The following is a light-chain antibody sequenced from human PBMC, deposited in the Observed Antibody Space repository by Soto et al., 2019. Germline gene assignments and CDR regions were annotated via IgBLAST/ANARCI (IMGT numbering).Light chain of an antibody. CDR3: CSYIGSYSYV. CDR2: DVN. J-gene: IGLJ1*01. CDR1: SSDVGNYNS. Sequence: QSVLTQPRSVSGSPGQSVTISCTGTSSDVGNYNSVSWYQHHPGKAPKLMIYDVNKWPSGVPDRFSGSKSGNTASLTISGLQAEDEADYYCCSYIGSYSYVFGTATKVTVL. V-gene: IGLV2-11*01.